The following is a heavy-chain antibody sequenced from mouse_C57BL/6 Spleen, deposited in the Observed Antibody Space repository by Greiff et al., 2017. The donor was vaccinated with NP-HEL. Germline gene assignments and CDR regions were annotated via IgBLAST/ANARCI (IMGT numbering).Heavy chain of an antibody. Sequence: QVQLQQPGAELVKPGASVKLSCKASGYTFTSYWMHWVKQRPGQGLEWIGMIHPNIGSTNYNEKFKSKATLTVDKSSSTAYMQLSSLTSEDSAVYYCARRYDYDYAMDYWGQGTSVTVSS. CDR1: GYTFTSYW. V-gene: IGHV1-64*01. D-gene: IGHD2-4*01. CDR3: ARRYDYDYAMDY. J-gene: IGHJ4*01. CDR2: IHPNIGST.